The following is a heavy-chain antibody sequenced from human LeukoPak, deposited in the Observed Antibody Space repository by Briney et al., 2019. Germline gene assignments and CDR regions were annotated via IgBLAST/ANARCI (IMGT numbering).Heavy chain of an antibody. J-gene: IGHJ4*02. D-gene: IGHD5-18*01. Sequence: SGGSLRLSCAASGFIFSSYGMNWVRQAPGKGLEWVSYISTSSSTTYYADYVKGRFTIYRDNAKNSLYLQMNSLRDEDTAVYYCARHVDTATDYFDYWGQGTLVTVSS. V-gene: IGHV3-48*02. CDR2: ISTSSSTT. CDR3: ARHVDTATDYFDY. CDR1: GFIFSSYG.